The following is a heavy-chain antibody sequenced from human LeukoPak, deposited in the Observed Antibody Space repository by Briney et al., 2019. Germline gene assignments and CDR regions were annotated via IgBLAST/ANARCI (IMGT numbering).Heavy chain of an antibody. CDR3: ARHLTNYYHYFDY. CDR1: GGSISSSSYY. J-gene: IGHJ4*02. Sequence: PSETLSLTCTVSGGSISSSSYYWGWIRQPPGKGLEWIGSIYYSGSTYYNPSLKSRVTISVDTSKNQFSLKLSSVTAADTAVYYCARHLTNYYHYFDYWGQGTLVTVSS. CDR2: IYYSGST. V-gene: IGHV4-39*01. D-gene: IGHD3-22*01.